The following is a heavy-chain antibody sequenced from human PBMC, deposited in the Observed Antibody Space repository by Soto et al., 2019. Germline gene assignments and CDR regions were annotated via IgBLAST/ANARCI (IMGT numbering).Heavy chain of an antibody. V-gene: IGHV3-7*01. CDR1: GFTFSSYW. Sequence: EVQLVESGGGLVQPGGSLRLSCAASGFTFSSYWMSWVRQAPGKGLEWVANIKQDGREKYYVDSVKGRFTISRDNAKNSLYLQMNSLRAEDTAVYYCARSFTTVTTRAYGMDVWGQGTTVTVSS. J-gene: IGHJ6*02. CDR3: ARSFTTVTTRAYGMDV. D-gene: IGHD4-17*01. CDR2: IKQDGREK.